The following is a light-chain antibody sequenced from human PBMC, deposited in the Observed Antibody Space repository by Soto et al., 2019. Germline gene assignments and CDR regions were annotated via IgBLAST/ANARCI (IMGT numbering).Light chain of an antibody. J-gene: IGKJ5*01. Sequence: EMLMTHAPATLPVSLGERATLSCRAIQSVSSNYLAWYQQRPGQAHRLIIYDTSNRATGIPATFSGRGSATEFTLTIRRLQSEDFAVYYCQQYSNWPPIPFGKGQRLEIK. V-gene: IGKV3-15*01. CDR3: QQYSNWPPIP. CDR2: DTS. CDR1: QSVSSN.